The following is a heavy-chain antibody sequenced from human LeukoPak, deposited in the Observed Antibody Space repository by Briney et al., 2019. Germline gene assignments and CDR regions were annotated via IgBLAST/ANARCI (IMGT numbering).Heavy chain of an antibody. CDR1: GGSISSYY. V-gene: IGHV4-59*01. Sequence: PSETLSLTCTVSGGSISSYYWSWSRQPPGKGLEWIGYIHYTGSTNYNPSLKRRVSISVDTSKNQLSLILTSVTAADTAVYYCARSHSSGWYDVYFDYWGQGTLVTVSS. D-gene: IGHD6-19*01. CDR2: IHYTGST. J-gene: IGHJ4*02. CDR3: ARSHSSGWYDVYFDY.